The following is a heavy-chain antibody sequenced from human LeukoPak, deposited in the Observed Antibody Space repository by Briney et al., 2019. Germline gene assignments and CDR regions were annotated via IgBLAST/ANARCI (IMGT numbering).Heavy chain of an antibody. CDR1: GGSNSSYY. Sequence: SETLSLTSTVSGGSNSSYYWSWIRQPPGKGLEWIGYIYYSGSTNYNPSLKSRVTISVDTSKNQFSLKLSSVTAADTAVYYCAREVPRYCSGGSCYEGIDYWGQGTLVTVSS. V-gene: IGHV4-59*01. D-gene: IGHD2-15*01. CDR3: AREVPRYCSGGSCYEGIDY. J-gene: IGHJ4*02. CDR2: IYYSGST.